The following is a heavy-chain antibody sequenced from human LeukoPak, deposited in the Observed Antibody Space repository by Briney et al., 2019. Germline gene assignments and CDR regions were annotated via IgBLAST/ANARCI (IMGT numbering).Heavy chain of an antibody. CDR3: ARSRYCSGGSCYDY. Sequence: ASVKVSCKASGGTFSNYAISWVRQAPGQGLEWMGGIIPIFGTANYAQKFQGRVTITADESTSTAYMELSSLRSEDTAVYYCARSRYCSGGSCYDYWGQGTLVTVSS. J-gene: IGHJ4*02. CDR2: IIPIFGTA. CDR1: GGTFSNYA. V-gene: IGHV1-69*13. D-gene: IGHD2-15*01.